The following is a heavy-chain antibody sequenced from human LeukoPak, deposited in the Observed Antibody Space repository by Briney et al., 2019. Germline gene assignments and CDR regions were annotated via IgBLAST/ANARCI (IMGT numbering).Heavy chain of an antibody. CDR3: ARQLYGSDY. CDR2: INHSGYT. CDR1: GAPFSNFY. V-gene: IGHV4-34*01. J-gene: IGHJ4*02. D-gene: IGHD1-1*01. Sequence: SETLSLTCAVSGAPFSNFYWIWIRQYPGKGLEWIGEINHSGYTNYNPSLKSRVTISVDTPKNQFSLKVNSVTAADTAVYYCARQLYGSDYWGQGTLVTVSS.